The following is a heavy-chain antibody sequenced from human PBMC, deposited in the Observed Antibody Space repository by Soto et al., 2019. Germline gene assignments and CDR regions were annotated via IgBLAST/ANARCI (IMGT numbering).Heavy chain of an antibody. CDR2: ISGSGGST. CDR1: GFTFSSYA. J-gene: IGHJ6*02. CDR3: AKGSPYYYYGMDV. Sequence: EVQLLESGGGLVQPGGSLRLSCAASGFTFSSYAMSWVRQAPGKGLAWVSAISGSGGSTYYADSVKGRFTISRDNSKNTLYLQMNSLRAEVTAVYYCAKGSPYYYYGMDVWVQGTTVIVSS. V-gene: IGHV3-23*01.